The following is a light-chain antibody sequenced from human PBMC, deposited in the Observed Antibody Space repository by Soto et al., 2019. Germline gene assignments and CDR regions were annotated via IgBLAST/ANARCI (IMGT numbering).Light chain of an antibody. V-gene: IGKV1D-12*01. J-gene: IGKJ5*01. CDR2: AAS. Sequence: DIQMTQSPSSVSASVGDRVTITCRASQDHSGWLAWYQQKPGKAPKLLIYAASSLQSGVPSRFSGSGSGPDFTLTINSLQPEDFATYYCQHAHSFPITFGQGTRLEIK. CDR1: QDHSGW. CDR3: QHAHSFPIT.